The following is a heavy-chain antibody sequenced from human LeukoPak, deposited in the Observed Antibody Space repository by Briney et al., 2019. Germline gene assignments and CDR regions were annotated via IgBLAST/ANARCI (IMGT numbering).Heavy chain of an antibody. D-gene: IGHD6-6*01. CDR1: GYTFTSYA. V-gene: IGHV1-2*02. J-gene: IGHJ4*02. CDR2: INPNSGGT. CDR3: ARGIAARPGDY. Sequence: ASVKVSCKASGYTFTSYAMNWVRQAPGQGLEWMGWINPNSGGTNYAQKFQGRVTMTRDTSISTAYMELSRLRSDDTAVYYCARGIAARPGDYWGQGTLVTVSS.